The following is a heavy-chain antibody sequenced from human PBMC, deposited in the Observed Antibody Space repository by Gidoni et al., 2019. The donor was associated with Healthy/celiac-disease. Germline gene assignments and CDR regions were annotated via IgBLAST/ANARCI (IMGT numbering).Heavy chain of an antibody. CDR1: GFTFSSYA. CDR2: ISGSGGST. CDR3: AKGPAATPSNYYYYYYMDV. J-gene: IGHJ6*03. V-gene: IGHV3-23*01. Sequence: EVQLLESGGGLVQPGGSLRLSCAASGFTFSSYAMSWVRQAPGTGLEWVSAISGSGGSTYYADSVKGRFTISRDNSKNTLYLQMNSLRAEDTAVYYCAKGPAATPSNYYYYYYMDVWGKGTTVTVSS. D-gene: IGHD2-2*01.